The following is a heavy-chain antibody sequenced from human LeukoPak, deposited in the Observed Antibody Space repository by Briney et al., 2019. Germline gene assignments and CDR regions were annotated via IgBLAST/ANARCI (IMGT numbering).Heavy chain of an antibody. CDR3: GRVFDL. CDR1: GVSISRNYW. CDR2: VSHSGST. V-gene: IGHV4-4*02. J-gene: IGHJ5*02. Sequence: PSETLSLTCAVSGVSISRNYWWSWVRQPPGKGLEWVGEVSHSGSTNYNPSLKSRLTISVDTSKNQFSLELTSVTAADTAVYYCGRVFDLWGQGTLVTVSS.